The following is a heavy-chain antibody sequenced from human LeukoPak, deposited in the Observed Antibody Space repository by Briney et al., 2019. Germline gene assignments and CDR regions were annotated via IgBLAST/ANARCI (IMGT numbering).Heavy chain of an antibody. CDR1: GGTFSSYA. D-gene: IGHD3-10*01. Sequence: WASVTVSCKASGGTFSSYAISWVRQAPGQGLEWMGGIIPIFGTANYAQKFQGRVTITADESTSTAYMELSSLRSEDTAVYYCARCPEVRGVIITRFDPWGQGTLVTVSS. V-gene: IGHV1-69*13. J-gene: IGHJ5*02. CDR2: IIPIFGTA. CDR3: ARCPEVRGVIITRFDP.